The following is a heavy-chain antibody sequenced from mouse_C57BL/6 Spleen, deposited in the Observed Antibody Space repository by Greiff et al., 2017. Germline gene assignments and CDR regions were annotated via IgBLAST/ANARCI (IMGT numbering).Heavy chain of an antibody. CDR2: INPSTGGT. V-gene: IGHV1-42*01. CDR1: GYSFTGYY. CDR3: ARSYGGNYEYFDV. J-gene: IGHJ1*03. Sequence: VQLQQSGPELVKPGASVKISCKASGYSFTGYYMNWVKQSPEKSLEWIGEINPSTGGTTYNQKFKAKATLTVDKSSSTAYMQLKSLTSEDSAVYYGARSYGGNYEYFDVWGTGTTVTVSS. D-gene: IGHD2-1*01.